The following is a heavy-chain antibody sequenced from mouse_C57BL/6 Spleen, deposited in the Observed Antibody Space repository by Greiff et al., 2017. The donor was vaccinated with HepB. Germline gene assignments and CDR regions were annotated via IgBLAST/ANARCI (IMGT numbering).Heavy chain of an antibody. Sequence: EVKLVESGGDLVKPGGSLKLSCAASGFTFSSYGMSWVRQTPDKRLEWVATISSGGSYTYYPDSVKGRFTISRDNAKNTLYLQMSSLKSEDTAMYYCAGLLATHWYFDVWGTGTTVTVSS. CDR2: ISSGGSYT. V-gene: IGHV5-6*01. D-gene: IGHD1-1*01. CDR1: GFTFSSYG. CDR3: AGLLATHWYFDV. J-gene: IGHJ1*03.